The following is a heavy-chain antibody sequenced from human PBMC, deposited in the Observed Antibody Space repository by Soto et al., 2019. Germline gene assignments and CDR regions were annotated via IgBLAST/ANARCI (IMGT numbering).Heavy chain of an antibody. Sequence: DVQLLESGGGLVQPGGSLRLSCAASGFTFSSYAMIWGRQAPGKGLEWVSALSGSGGSTYYADSGKGRFTISRDNSKNNLYLHMNRLRAEDTAVYYCAKDVNRELYSSSWPPYYYYYMDVWGKGTTVTVSS. CDR2: LSGSGGST. V-gene: IGHV3-23*01. CDR3: AKDVNRELYSSSWPPYYYYYMDV. CDR1: GFTFSSYA. J-gene: IGHJ6*03. D-gene: IGHD6-13*01.